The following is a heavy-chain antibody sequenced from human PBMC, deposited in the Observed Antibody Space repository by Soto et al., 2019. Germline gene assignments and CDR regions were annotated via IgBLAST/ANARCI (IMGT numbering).Heavy chain of an antibody. CDR1: GFTFSSYG. CDR3: ARGSSSPGYFDL. D-gene: IGHD6-6*01. J-gene: IGHJ2*01. V-gene: IGHV3-33*01. Sequence: QVQLVESGGGVVQPGRSLRLSCAASGFTFSSYGMHWVRQAPGKGLEWVAVIWYDGSNKYYADSVKGRFTISRDNSKNPLYLQMNSLRAEDTAVYYCARGSSSPGYFDLWGRGTLVTVSS. CDR2: IWYDGSNK.